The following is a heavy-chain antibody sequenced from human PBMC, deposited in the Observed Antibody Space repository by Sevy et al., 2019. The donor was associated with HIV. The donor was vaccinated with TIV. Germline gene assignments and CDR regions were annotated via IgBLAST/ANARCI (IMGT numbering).Heavy chain of an antibody. CDR2: VSWNSRYI. Sequence: GGSLRLSCAASGFPFNDHAMHWVRQVPGKGLEWVSGVSWNSRYICYADSVKGRFTISRDNARHFLYLEMNSLRPEDTALYYCAKDINRGCDGVNCYSYYYYFYGLDVWGQRTTVTVSS. J-gene: IGHJ6*02. CDR1: GFPFNDHA. D-gene: IGHD2-21*01. V-gene: IGHV3-9*01. CDR3: AKDINRGCDGVNCYSYYYYFYGLDV.